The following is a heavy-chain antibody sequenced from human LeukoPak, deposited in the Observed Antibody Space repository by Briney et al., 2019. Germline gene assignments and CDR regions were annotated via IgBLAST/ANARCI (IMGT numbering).Heavy chain of an antibody. D-gene: IGHD3-22*01. CDR2: IYYTGST. Sequence: SETLSLTCTVSGGSISSGGYYWSWIRQHPGKGLEWIGYIYYTGSTYYNPSLKGRVTISVDTSKNHFPLKLSSVTAADTAVYYCARDFYYDSGGSRVDTFDIWGQGAMVTVSS. CDR3: ARDFYYDSGGSRVDTFDI. J-gene: IGHJ3*02. CDR1: GGSISSGGYY. V-gene: IGHV4-31*03.